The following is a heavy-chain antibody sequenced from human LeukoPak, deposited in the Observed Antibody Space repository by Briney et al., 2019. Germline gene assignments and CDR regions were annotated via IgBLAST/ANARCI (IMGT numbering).Heavy chain of an antibody. Sequence: ASVKVSCKASGYTFTSYGISWVRQAPGQGLEWMGWISAYNGNTNYAQKLQGRVTMTTDTSTSTAYMELRSLRSDDTAVHYCARDQSELRPPYYYYYMDVWGKGTTVTVSS. J-gene: IGHJ6*03. V-gene: IGHV1-18*01. D-gene: IGHD1-7*01. CDR3: ARDQSELRPPYYYYYMDV. CDR1: GYTFTSYG. CDR2: ISAYNGNT.